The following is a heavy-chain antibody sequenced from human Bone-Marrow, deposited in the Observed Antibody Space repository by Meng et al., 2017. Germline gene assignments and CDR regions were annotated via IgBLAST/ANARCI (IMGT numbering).Heavy chain of an antibody. D-gene: IGHD3-10*01. V-gene: IGHV3-23*01. CDR1: GFSFSSYA. CDR2: LSGGGVTT. J-gene: IGHJ4*02. CDR3: AKDSYGLGDYFDY. Sequence: GESLKISCAASGFSFSSYAMSWVRRAPGKGLEWLAALSGGGVTTYYADSVKGRFTISRHNSKNTLYLQVNSLRAEETALYYGAKDSYGLGDYFDYWGQGALVTVSS.